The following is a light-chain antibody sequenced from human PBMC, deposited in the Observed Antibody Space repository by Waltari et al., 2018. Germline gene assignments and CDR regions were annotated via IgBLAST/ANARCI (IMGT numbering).Light chain of an antibody. CDR2: GVS. CDR3: QQYNDWPPMYT. V-gene: IGKV3-15*01. Sequence: EIVMTQSPATLSVSPGERATLTCRASQSGSTNLAWYQQKPGQAPRLLIYGVSTRATCIPARFSGGGSGTEFTLTISSLQSEDFAVYYCQQYNDWPPMYTFGQGTKLDI. CDR1: QSGSTN. J-gene: IGKJ2*01.